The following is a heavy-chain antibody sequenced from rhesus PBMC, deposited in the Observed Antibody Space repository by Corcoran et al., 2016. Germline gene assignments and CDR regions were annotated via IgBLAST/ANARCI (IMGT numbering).Heavy chain of an antibody. Sequence: EVQLVESGGGLVQPGGSLRLSCAASGFTFSSYGMSWVRQAPGKCVEWVSDISNGGGSTYYADSVKGRFTISRDNSKNTLSLQMNSLRAEDTAVYYCAKKGTEYSNYVPSGLDSWGQGVVVTVSS. CDR3: AKKGTEYSNYVPSGLDS. V-gene: IGHV3S5*01. D-gene: IGHD4-23*01. CDR2: ISNGGGST. CDR1: GFTFSSYG. J-gene: IGHJ6*01.